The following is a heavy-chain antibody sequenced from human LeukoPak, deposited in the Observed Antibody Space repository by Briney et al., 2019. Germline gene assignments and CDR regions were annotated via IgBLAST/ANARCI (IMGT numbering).Heavy chain of an antibody. CDR1: GYTFTSYG. J-gene: IGHJ3*02. D-gene: IGHD6-13*01. CDR3: ARRRYSSSRYAFDI. Sequence: GASVKVSCKASGYTFTSYGISWVRQAPGQGLEWMGWINTNTGNPTYAQGFTGRFVFSLDTSVSTAYLQISSLKAEDTAVYYCARRRYSSSRYAFDIWGQGTMVTVSS. CDR2: INTNTGNP. V-gene: IGHV7-4-1*02.